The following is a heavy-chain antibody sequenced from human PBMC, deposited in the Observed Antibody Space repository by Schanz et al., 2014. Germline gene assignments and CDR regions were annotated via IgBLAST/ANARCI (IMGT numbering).Heavy chain of an antibody. V-gene: IGHV4-34*02. CDR3: ARGQDHAKTGDL. D-gene: IGHD2-2*01. CDR2: VHPSGTT. CDR1: GVSFSFYY. J-gene: IGHJ5*02. Sequence: QVHLQQWGAGLLQPSETLSLTCGVGGVSFSFYYWSWVRQPPGKGLEWIGEVHPSGTTNYNPSLSYRVTMPVDASKNQFSLKRTSVTAADTAVYYCARGQDHAKTGDLWGRGTLVTISS.